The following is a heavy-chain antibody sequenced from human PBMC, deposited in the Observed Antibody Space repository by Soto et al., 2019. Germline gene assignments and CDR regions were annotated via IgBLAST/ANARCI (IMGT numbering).Heavy chain of an antibody. J-gene: IGHJ4*02. Sequence: GSLRLSCAASGFTFSSYAMSWVPPAPGEVLEWVSAISGSGGSTYYADSVKGRFTISRDNSKNTLYLQMNSLRAEDTAVYYCAKVHYILTGYFLPTPAAFDYWGQGTLVTVSS. D-gene: IGHD3-9*01. CDR3: AKVHYILTGYFLPTPAAFDY. CDR2: ISGSGGST. CDR1: GFTFSSYA. V-gene: IGHV3-23*01.